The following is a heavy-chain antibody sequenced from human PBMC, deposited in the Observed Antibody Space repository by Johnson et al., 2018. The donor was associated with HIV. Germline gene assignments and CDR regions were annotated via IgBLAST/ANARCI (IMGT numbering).Heavy chain of an antibody. J-gene: IGHJ3*02. D-gene: IGHD3-16*01. V-gene: IGHV3-11*04. CDR2: ISSSGDTT. CDR1: GFTFSDYY. CDR3: AKDRLFGFRNDAFDI. Sequence: QVQLVESGGGLVKPGGSLRLSCAASGFTFSDYYMSWIRQAPGKGLEWISYISSSGDTTHYADSVKGRFTISRDNSKKTLSLQMNSLRAEDTAVYYCAKDRLFGFRNDAFDIWGQGAMVSVSS.